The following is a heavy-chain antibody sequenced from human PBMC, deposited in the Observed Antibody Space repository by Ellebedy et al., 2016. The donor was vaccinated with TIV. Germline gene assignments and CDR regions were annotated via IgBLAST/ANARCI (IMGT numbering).Heavy chain of an antibody. Sequence: GGSLRLSCAASGFTFNSYGMGWVRQGPGEGLEWVSSISSSGTSIYYAESVKGRFTISRDNAKNSLWLQMNSLRAEETAVYYCARDMGRWLQFLGYWGQGTLVTVSS. CDR3: ARDMGRWLQFLGY. CDR1: GFTFNSYG. J-gene: IGHJ4*02. V-gene: IGHV3-48*04. D-gene: IGHD5-24*01. CDR2: ISSSGTSI.